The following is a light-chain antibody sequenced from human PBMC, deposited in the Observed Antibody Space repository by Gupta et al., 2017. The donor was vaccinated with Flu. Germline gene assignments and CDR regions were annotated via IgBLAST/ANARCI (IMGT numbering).Light chain of an antibody. V-gene: IGKV1-5*03. J-gene: IGKJ2*01. CDR1: QSINTW. Sequence: GDRVTITCRASQSINTWLAWYQQKSGKAPTVLIYKTSTLKSRVPSRFSGSGSGTEFSLTISGLQPDDFATYYCQQYNSYPNTFGQGTKVEI. CDR2: KTS. CDR3: QQYNSYPNT.